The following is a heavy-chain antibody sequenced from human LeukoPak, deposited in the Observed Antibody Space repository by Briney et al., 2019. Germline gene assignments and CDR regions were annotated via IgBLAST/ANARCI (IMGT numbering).Heavy chain of an antibody. CDR1: GGSIRSYY. V-gene: IGHV4-59*12. CDR2: IYYDGNT. J-gene: IGHJ4*02. CDR3: ARETRQPSYFDY. D-gene: IGHD5-18*01. Sequence: SETLSLTCTVSGGSIRSYYWTWIRQPPGKGLEWIGYIYYDGNTNYNPSLKSRVTISVDTSKNQFSLKLSSVTAADTAVYYCARETRQPSYFDYWGQGTLVTVSS.